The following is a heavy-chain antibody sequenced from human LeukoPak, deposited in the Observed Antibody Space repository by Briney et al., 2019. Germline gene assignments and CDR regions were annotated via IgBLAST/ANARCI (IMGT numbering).Heavy chain of an antibody. CDR3: ARADTAMDTYYFDY. CDR2: IYYSGST. Sequence: SETLSLTCTVSGGSISSYYWSWIRQPPGKGLEWIGYIYYSGSTNYNPSLKSRVTISVDTSKNQFSLKLSSVTAADTAAYYCARADTAMDTYYFDYWGQGTLVTVSS. V-gene: IGHV4-59*08. D-gene: IGHD5-18*01. CDR1: GGSISSYY. J-gene: IGHJ4*02.